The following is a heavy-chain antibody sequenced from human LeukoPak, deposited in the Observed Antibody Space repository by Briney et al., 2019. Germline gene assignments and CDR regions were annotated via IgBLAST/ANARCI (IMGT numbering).Heavy chain of an antibody. CDR2: IYYSGST. J-gene: IGHJ4*02. V-gene: IGHV4-39*01. D-gene: IGHD3-22*01. Sequence: KPSETLSLTCTVSGGSISSSSYYWGWIRQPPGKGLEWIGSIYYSGSTYHNPSLKSRVTISVDTSKNQFSLKLSSVTAADTAVYYCARHGITMIVVAWGQGTLVTVSS. CDR1: GGSISSSSYY. CDR3: ARHGITMIVVA.